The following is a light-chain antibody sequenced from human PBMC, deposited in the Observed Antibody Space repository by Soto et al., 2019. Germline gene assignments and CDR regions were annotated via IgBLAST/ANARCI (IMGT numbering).Light chain of an antibody. CDR1: SSEVGSYNL. Sequence: QSALTQPASVSGSPGQSITISCTGTSSEVGSYNLVSWYQQHPGTAPKLMIYEDIKRASGVSDRFSGSTSGLTASLTISVLQAEDEADYYCCSYAGSSTWVFGRGTELTVL. CDR3: CSYAGSSTWV. J-gene: IGLJ3*02. CDR2: EDI. V-gene: IGLV2-23*01.